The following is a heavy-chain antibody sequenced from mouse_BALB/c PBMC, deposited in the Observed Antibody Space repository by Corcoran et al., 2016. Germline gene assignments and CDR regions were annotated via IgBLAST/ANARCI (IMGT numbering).Heavy chain of an antibody. D-gene: IGHD2-4*01. J-gene: IGHJ3*01. CDR3: GPYDYGFAY. CDR1: GYTFTDYD. Sequence: EVQLQQSGPELVKPGASVKMSCKASGYTFTDYDMDWVKQSHGESFEWIGRVNPYNGGTSYNQKFKGKATLTVDKSSSTAYMELNSLTSEDSAVYYCGPYDYGFAYWGQGTLVTVSA. V-gene: IGHV1-19*01. CDR2: VNPYNGGT.